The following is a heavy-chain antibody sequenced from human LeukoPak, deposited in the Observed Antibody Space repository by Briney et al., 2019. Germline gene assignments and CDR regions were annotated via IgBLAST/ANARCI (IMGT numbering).Heavy chain of an antibody. CDR2: INQDGSDA. J-gene: IGHJ4*02. CDR3: VRSIDY. Sequence: GGSLRLSCEASGFTFSDYWMAWVRQVPGKGLEWVANINQDGSDAFYVDSMKGRVTISRDNAKKSLYLQMDSLTVEDTAVYYCVRSIDYWGQGTLVTVSS. V-gene: IGHV3-7*01. CDR1: GFTFSDYW.